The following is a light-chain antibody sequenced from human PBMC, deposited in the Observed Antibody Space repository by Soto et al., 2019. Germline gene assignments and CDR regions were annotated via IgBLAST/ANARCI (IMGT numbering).Light chain of an antibody. CDR3: GSYRSSSLYV. CDR2: DVV. CDR1: SSDVGGYNY. Sequence: QSALTQPASVSGSPGQSITISCTGTSSDVGGYNYVSWYQHHPGKAPKLIIYDVVYRPSGVSNRFSGSKSGNTASLTISGLQAEDEADYWCGSYRSSSLYVFGTGTKVTVL. V-gene: IGLV2-14*03. J-gene: IGLJ1*01.